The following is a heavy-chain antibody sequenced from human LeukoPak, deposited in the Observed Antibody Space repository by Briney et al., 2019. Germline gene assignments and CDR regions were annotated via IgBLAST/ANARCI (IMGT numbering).Heavy chain of an antibody. CDR2: INPNSGGT. CDR3: ASPVDTEGY. Sequence: GASVKVPCKASGYTFTGYYMHWVRQAPGQGLEWMGWINPNSGGTNYAQKFQGRVTITADKSTSTAYMELSSLRSEDTAVYYCASPVDTEGYWGQGTLVTVSS. CDR1: GYTFTGYY. J-gene: IGHJ4*02. V-gene: IGHV1-2*02. D-gene: IGHD5-18*01.